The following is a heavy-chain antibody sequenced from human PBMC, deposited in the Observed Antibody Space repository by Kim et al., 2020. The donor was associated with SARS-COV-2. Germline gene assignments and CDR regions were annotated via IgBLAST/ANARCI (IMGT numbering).Heavy chain of an antibody. Sequence: GGSLRLSCAASGFTFSSYAMHWVRQAPGKGLEWVAVISYDGSNKYYADSVKGRFTISRDNSKNTLYLQMNSLRAEDTAVYYCARASSWADIWGQGTMVTV. V-gene: IGHV3-30*04. CDR2: ISYDGSNK. CDR1: GFTFSSYA. J-gene: IGHJ3*02. D-gene: IGHD6-13*01. CDR3: ARASSWADI.